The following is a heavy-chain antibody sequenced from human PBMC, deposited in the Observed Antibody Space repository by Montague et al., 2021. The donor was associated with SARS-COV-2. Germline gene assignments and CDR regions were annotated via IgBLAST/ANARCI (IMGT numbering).Heavy chain of an antibody. CDR1: GDSVSSNLAT. Sequence: CAISGDSVSSNLATWNWIRQSPSRGLGWLGRTYYRSKWYNDYAESVKSRITIDPDTSKHQFSLHLNSVTPEDTAVYYCARIPVGSKYYFDFWGQGTLVTVSS. CDR3: ARIPVGSKYYFDF. J-gene: IGHJ4*02. D-gene: IGHD2-2*01. V-gene: IGHV6-1*01. CDR2: TYYRSKWYN.